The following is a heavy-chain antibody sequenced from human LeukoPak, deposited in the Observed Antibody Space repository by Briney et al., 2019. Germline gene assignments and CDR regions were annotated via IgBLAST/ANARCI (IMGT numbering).Heavy chain of an antibody. CDR2: IIPIFGTA. CDR3: ARTSRLVALDYYYYYYMDV. V-gene: IGHV1-69*01. Sequence: GSSVKVSCKASGGTFSSYAISWVRQAPGQGLEWMGGIIPIFGTANYAQKLQGRVTITADESTSTAYMELSSLRSEDTAVYYCARTSRLVALDYYYYYYMDVWGKGTTVTISS. D-gene: IGHD1-1*01. CDR1: GGTFSSYA. J-gene: IGHJ6*03.